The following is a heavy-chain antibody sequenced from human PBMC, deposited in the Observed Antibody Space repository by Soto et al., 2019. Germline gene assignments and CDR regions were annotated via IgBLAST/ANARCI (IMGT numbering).Heavy chain of an antibody. Sequence: GGSLRLSCAASGFTFSTYWMHWVRQAPGRGLVWVSRIDNDGSTRTYADSVKGRFTISRDNAKNTLYLHMNSLRAEDTAVYYCARAKQINYFGSSGYYSGPFDIWGQGTMVTVSS. CDR1: GFTFSTYW. V-gene: IGHV3-74*01. CDR3: ARAKQINYFGSSGYYSGPFDI. CDR2: IDNDGSTR. J-gene: IGHJ3*02. D-gene: IGHD3-22*01.